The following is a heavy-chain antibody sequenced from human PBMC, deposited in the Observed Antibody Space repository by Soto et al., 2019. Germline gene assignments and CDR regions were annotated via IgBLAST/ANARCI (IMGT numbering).Heavy chain of an antibody. CDR1: GFTFSTYS. CDR2: VSFDGSDR. V-gene: IGHV3-30*18. Sequence: PGGSLRLSCAASGFTFSTYSMNWVRQAPGKGLEWVAIVSFDGSDRFYADSVKGRFTISRDNSKNTLYLQMNSLRAEDTAVYYCAKDHYGSGTNWFDPWGQGTLVTVSS. J-gene: IGHJ5*02. D-gene: IGHD3-10*01. CDR3: AKDHYGSGTNWFDP.